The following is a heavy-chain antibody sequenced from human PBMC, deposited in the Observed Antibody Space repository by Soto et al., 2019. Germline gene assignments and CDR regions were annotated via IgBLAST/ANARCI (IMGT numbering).Heavy chain of an antibody. CDR3: VKDSYADFHRVLSTAEYFFDY. CDR2: ITWNSGNI. J-gene: IGHJ4*01. CDR1: GFTFDDYA. D-gene: IGHD2-2*01. V-gene: IGHV3-9*01. Sequence: PGGSLRLSCTASGFTFDDYAMHWVRQAPGRGLGWVSGITWNSGNIAYADSVMGRFTIARDDDNNSLYLQMNSLRPEDTALYYCVKDSYADFHRVLSTAEYFFDYWGHGTLVT.